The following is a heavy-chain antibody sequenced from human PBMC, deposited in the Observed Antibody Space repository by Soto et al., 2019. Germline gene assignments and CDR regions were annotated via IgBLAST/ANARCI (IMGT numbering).Heavy chain of an antibody. D-gene: IGHD2-21*02. Sequence: TLSLTCTVSGGSISSGGYYWSWIRQHPGKGLEWIGYIYYSGSTYYNPSLKSRVTISVDTSKNQFSLKLSSVTAADTAVYYCARESAGVVVTAISAFDIWGQGTMVTVSS. CDR3: ARESAGVVVTAISAFDI. J-gene: IGHJ3*02. CDR2: IYYSGST. CDR1: GGSISSGGYY. V-gene: IGHV4-31*03.